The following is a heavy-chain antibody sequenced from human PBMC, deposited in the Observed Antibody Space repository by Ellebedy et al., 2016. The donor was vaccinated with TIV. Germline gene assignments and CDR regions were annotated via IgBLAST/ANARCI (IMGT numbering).Heavy chain of an antibody. Sequence: KISCKGSGYSFTSYWISWVRQAPGQGLEWMGGIIPIFGTANYAQKFQGRVTITADESTSTAYMELSSLRSEDTAVYYCARVPQRNWYFDLWGRGTLVTVSS. J-gene: IGHJ2*01. CDR2: IIPIFGTA. D-gene: IGHD5-24*01. V-gene: IGHV1-69*01. CDR1: GYSFTSYW. CDR3: ARVPQRNWYFDL.